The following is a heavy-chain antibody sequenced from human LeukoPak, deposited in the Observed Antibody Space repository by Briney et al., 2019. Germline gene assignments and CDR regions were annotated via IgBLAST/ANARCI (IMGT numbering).Heavy chain of an antibody. CDR3: TPSLYDILTGSDY. D-gene: IGHD3-9*01. Sequence: GGSLRLSCAASGFTFSGSAMHWVRQASGKGLEWVGRIRSKANSYATAYAASVKGRFTISRDDSKNTAYLQMNSLRTEDTAVYYCTPSLYDILTGSDYWGQGTLVTVSS. CDR2: IRSKANSYAT. J-gene: IGHJ4*02. V-gene: IGHV3-73*01. CDR1: GFTFSGSA.